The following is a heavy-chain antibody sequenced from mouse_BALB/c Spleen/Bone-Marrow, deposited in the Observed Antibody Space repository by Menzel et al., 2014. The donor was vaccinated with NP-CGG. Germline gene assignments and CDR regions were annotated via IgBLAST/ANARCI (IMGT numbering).Heavy chain of an antibody. J-gene: IGHJ2*01. CDR3: SRGVLAYFDY. CDR1: GYAFTNYN. D-gene: IGHD2-14*01. V-gene: IGHV1S135*01. CDR2: IDPYGGGT. Sequence: EVQLQESGPELVKPGASVKVSCKASGYAFTNYNMNWVKQSHGKSLEWIGYIDPYGGGTNYNQKFRGKATLTVDKSSSTAYMHLNSLTSEDSAVYYCSRGVLAYFDYWGQGTTLTVSS.